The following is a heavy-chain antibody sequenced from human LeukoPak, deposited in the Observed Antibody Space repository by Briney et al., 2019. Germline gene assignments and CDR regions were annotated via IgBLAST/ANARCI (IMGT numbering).Heavy chain of an antibody. V-gene: IGHV3-23*01. D-gene: IGHD3-22*01. CDR3: EKKRDRGVYSYYFDY. CDR1: GFTFSSYG. Sequence: PGGSLRLSCAASGFTFSSYGMSWVRQAPGKGLEWVSAISGSGGSTYYADSVKGRFTISRDNSKDTLYLQMNSLRAEDTAVYYCEKKRDRGVYSYYFDYGGQEPRAPVPS. J-gene: IGHJ4*02. CDR2: ISGSGGST.